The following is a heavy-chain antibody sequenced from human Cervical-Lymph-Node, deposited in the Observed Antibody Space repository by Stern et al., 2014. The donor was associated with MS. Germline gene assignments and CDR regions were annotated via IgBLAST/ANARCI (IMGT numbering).Heavy chain of an antibody. CDR3: ARGVPLELYGMDV. CDR2: MSPNSGNT. Sequence: VQLVESGAEVKTPGASVKVSCKASGYTFTNYDVHWVRQATGQGLEWMGWMSPNSGNTGYAQEFQGRVTMTRDTSMSTAYMELSSLGREDTAVYYCARGVPLELYGMDVWGQGTTVTVSS. J-gene: IGHJ6*02. V-gene: IGHV1-8*01. D-gene: IGHD1-7*01. CDR1: GYTFTNYD.